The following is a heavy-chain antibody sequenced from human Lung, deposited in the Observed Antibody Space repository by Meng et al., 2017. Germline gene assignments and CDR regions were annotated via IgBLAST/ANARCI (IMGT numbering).Heavy chain of an antibody. CDR1: CGFFSYSF. V-gene: IGHV4-34*01. J-gene: IGHJ4*02. CDR2: INHTGST. Sequence: QVQVQQWGEVLSNPSEILSLTCVCCCGFFSYSFWSVIRQPPGEGLGWIGEINHTGSTKYNPSLESRSTISVDTSQNNLSLKLSSVTAADSAVYYCARGPTTIAHDFDYWGQGTLVTVSS. D-gene: IGHD5-24*01. CDR3: ARGPTTIAHDFDY.